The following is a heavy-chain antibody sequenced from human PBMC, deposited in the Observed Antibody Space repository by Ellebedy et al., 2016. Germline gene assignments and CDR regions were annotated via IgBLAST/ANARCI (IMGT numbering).Heavy chain of an antibody. CDR3: AGLRRGATVTSMYFDS. D-gene: IGHD4-17*01. J-gene: IGHJ4*02. CDR1: AASINSYS. CDR2: VLYSGNT. Sequence: GSLRLSCAVSAASINSYSWSWIRQPPGKGLEWIGHVLYSGNTYYNPSLMSRVTMSVDTSKSQFFLQLTSVTAADTALYYCAGLRRGATVTSMYFDSWGQGTLVTVSS. V-gene: IGHV4-59*01.